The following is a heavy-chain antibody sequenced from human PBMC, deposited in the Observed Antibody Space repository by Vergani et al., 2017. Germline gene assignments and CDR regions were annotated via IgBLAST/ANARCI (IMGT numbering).Heavy chain of an antibody. CDR3: AKDDMMAAAGEVDY. D-gene: IGHD6-13*01. V-gene: IGHV3-23*01. CDR2: ISGSGGST. CDR1: GFTFSSYA. J-gene: IGHJ4*02. Sequence: EVQLLESGGGLVQPGGSLRLSCAASGFTFSSYAMSWVRQALGKGLEWVSTISGSGGSTYYADSVKGRFTSSRDNSKNTLYLEMNSLRDEDTDVYYCAKDDMMAAAGEVDYWGQGTLVTVSS.